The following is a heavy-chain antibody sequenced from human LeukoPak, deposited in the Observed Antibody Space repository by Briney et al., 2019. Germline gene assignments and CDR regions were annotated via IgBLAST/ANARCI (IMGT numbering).Heavy chain of an antibody. CDR1: GSIFTSYW. V-gene: IGHV5-51*01. Sequence: GESLQISCKGPGSIFTSYWIGWVRQLPGKGLEWMGIIYPGDSDTRYSPSFQGQVTISADKSISTAYLQWSSLKASDTAMYYCARSGREDAFDIWGQGTMVTVSS. J-gene: IGHJ3*02. CDR2: IYPGDSDT. D-gene: IGHD1-26*01. CDR3: ARSGREDAFDI.